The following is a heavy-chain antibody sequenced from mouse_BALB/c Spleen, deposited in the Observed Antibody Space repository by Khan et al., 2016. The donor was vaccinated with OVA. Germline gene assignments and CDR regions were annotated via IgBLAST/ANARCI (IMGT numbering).Heavy chain of an antibody. CDR1: GFTFSSYS. Sequence: EVELVESGGDLVKPGGSLKLSCAASGFTFSSYSMSWVRQTPDKRLEWIASISSDGDYTYYPDSVKGRFTISRDNAKNALYLQMSSLKSEETAMYYWASHLTGSFAYWGQGTLVTVSA. V-gene: IGHV5-6*01. J-gene: IGHJ3*01. CDR2: ISSDGDYT. D-gene: IGHD4-1*01. CDR3: ASHLTGSFAY.